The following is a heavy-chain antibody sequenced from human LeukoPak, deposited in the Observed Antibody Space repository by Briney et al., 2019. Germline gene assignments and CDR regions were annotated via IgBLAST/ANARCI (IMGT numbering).Heavy chain of an antibody. CDR1: GGSISSSGYY. CDR3: ASGIFRSGWYVEDY. Sequence: SETLSLTCTVSGGSISSSGYYWGWIAQPPGKGLEWIGSIYYSGSIYYTPSLKSRVTISVDTSKNQLSLKLSCVSAEDTAVYYCASGIFRSGWYVEDYWGQGTLVTVSS. J-gene: IGHJ4*02. D-gene: IGHD6-19*01. V-gene: IGHV4-39*01. CDR2: IYYSGSI.